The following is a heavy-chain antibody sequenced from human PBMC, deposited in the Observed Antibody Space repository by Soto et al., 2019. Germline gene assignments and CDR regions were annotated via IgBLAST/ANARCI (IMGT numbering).Heavy chain of an antibody. D-gene: IGHD2-15*01. CDR2: ISAYNGNT. V-gene: IGHV1-18*01. CDR1: GYTFTSYG. CDR3: ARDWVVVVVAAAPYSPFDY. J-gene: IGHJ4*02. Sequence: ASVKVSCKASGYTFTSYGISWVRQAPGQGLEWMGWISAYNGNTNYAQKLQGRVTMTTDTSTSTAYMELRSLRSDDTAVYYCARDWVVVVVAAAPYSPFDYWGQGTLVP.